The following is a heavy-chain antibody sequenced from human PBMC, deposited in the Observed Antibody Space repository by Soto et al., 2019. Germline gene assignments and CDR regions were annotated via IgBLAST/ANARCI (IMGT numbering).Heavy chain of an antibody. CDR3: ARYYDILTGTSRSYYYYGMDV. V-gene: IGHV1-69*13. Sequence: GASVKVSCKASGGTFSSYAISWVRQAPGQGLEWTGGIIPIFGTANYAQKFQGRVTITADESTSTAYMELSSLRFEDTAVYYCARYYDILTGTSRSYYYYGMDVWGQGTTVTVSS. CDR1: GGTFSSYA. J-gene: IGHJ6*02. D-gene: IGHD3-9*01. CDR2: IIPIFGTA.